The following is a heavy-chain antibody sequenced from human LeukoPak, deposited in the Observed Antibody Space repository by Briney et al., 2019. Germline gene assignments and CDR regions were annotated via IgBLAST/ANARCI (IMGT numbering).Heavy chain of an antibody. CDR2: IIPIFGTA. CDR1: GGTFSSYA. Sequence: SVKVSCKASGGTFSSYAISWVRQAPGQGLEWMGGIIPIFGTANYAQKFQGRVTITADKSTSTAYMELSSLRSEDTAVYYCARVSLYGLDAFDIWGQGTMVTVSS. V-gene: IGHV1-69*06. D-gene: IGHD3-10*01. CDR3: ARVSLYGLDAFDI. J-gene: IGHJ3*02.